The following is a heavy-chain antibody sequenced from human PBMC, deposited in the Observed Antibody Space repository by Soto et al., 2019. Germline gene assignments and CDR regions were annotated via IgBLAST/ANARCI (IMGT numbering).Heavy chain of an antibody. D-gene: IGHD2-8*01. Sequence: EVQLVESGGDLVQPGGSLRLSCAASGFTFSNYPMYWVRQTPGKGLLWVSRISSAGRSTIYPDPVKGRFPISRDNARNTLYLQMNTLRAEDTAVYYCGRVGNGEGYYWGQGTLVTVSS. CDR3: GRVGNGEGYY. CDR2: ISSAGRST. J-gene: IGHJ4*02. CDR1: GFTFSNYP. V-gene: IGHV3-74*01.